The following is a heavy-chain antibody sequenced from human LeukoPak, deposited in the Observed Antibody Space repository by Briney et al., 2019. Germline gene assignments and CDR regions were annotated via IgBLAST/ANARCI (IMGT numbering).Heavy chain of an antibody. CDR2: MNPNSGNT. V-gene: IGHV1-8*03. CDR1: GYTFTSYD. CDR3: ARAHTSAHWFDP. J-gene: IGHJ5*02. D-gene: IGHD3-10*01. Sequence: ASVKVSCKASGYTFTSYDINWVRQATGQGLEWMGWMNPNSGNTGYAQKFQGRVTITRNTSISTAYMELSSLRSEDTAVYYCARAHTSAHWFDPWGQGTLVTVSS.